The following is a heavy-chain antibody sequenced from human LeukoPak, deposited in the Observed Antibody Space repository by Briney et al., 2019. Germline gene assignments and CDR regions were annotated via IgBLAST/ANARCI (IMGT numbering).Heavy chain of an antibody. Sequence: GGSLRLSCAASGFTYSTYGMHWVRQAPGKGLECVAVIWYDGSNKYYADSVKGRFIVSRDNSKNTLYLEMNSLRAEDAAVYYCARAIRTTLTDFDYWGQGTLVTVSS. V-gene: IGHV3-33*01. J-gene: IGHJ4*02. CDR1: GFTYSTYG. CDR3: ARAIRTTLTDFDY. D-gene: IGHD4-17*01. CDR2: IWYDGSNK.